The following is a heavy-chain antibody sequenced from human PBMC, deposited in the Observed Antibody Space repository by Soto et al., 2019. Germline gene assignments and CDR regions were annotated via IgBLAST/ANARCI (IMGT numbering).Heavy chain of an antibody. D-gene: IGHD4-17*01. J-gene: IGHJ4*02. V-gene: IGHV1-69*01. CDR2: IIPLFGTA. CDR1: GGTFSSYT. Sequence: QVQLVQSGAEVKKPGSSVKVSCKASGGTFSSYTFTWVRQAPGQGLEWMGGIIPLFGTANYAQKLQGRVTITADESTSTAYMQLSSLRSEDTAMYYCAREGYGDYGNPFDYWGQGTLVTVSS. CDR3: AREGYGDYGNPFDY.